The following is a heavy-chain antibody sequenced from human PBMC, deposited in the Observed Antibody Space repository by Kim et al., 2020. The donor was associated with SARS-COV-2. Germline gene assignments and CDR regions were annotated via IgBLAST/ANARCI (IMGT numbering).Heavy chain of an antibody. D-gene: IGHD3-10*01. CDR3: ARPLYYYGSGSYDAFDI. Sequence: RKSRVTISVDKSKNQFSLKLSSVTAADTAVYYCARPLYYYGSGSYDAFDIWGQGTMVTVSS. V-gene: IGHV4-4*02. J-gene: IGHJ3*02.